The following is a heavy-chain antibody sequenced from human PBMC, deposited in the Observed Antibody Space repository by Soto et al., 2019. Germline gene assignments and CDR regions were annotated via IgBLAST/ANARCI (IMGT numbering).Heavy chain of an antibody. D-gene: IGHD2-2*01. Sequence: GGSLRLSCAASGFTFTNYLMTWVRQAPGKGLEWVSSIDKSGGDTYYADSVKGRFTISRDNSKNTLYLQMNGLRAEDTALYYCAKDTYSRSWYFWGQGTLVTVSS. CDR2: IDKSGGDT. V-gene: IGHV3-23*05. J-gene: IGHJ4*02. CDR1: GFTFTNYL. CDR3: AKDTYSRSWYF.